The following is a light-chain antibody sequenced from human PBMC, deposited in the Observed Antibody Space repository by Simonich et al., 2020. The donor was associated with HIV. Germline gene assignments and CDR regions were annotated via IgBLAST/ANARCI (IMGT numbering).Light chain of an antibody. V-gene: IGKV4-1*01. Sequence: DIVMTQSPDSLAVSLGERATVNCKSSQSVLYSSKNKNYLTWYQQKPRQPPKLLIHWASTREAGVPDRFSGSGSGTDFTLTISSLQAEDVAVYYCQQYLGTPRTFGQGTKVEIK. CDR3: QQYLGTPRT. CDR1: QSVLYSSKNKNY. CDR2: WAS. J-gene: IGKJ1*01.